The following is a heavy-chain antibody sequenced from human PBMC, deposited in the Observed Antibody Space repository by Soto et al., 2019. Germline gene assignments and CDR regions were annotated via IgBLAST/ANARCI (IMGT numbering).Heavy chain of an antibody. CDR1: GFIFRNYW. V-gene: IGHV3-7*01. J-gene: IGHJ4*02. CDR3: VRDWDS. Sequence: QLVESGGGLVQPGGSLRLSCTVSGFIFRNYWMAWARQAPGKGLQWVAVIKQDGSETHFVYSLGGRFTISRDNAENSLFLHMNGLRADDTAVYYCVRDWDSWGQGTLVTVSS. CDR2: IKQDGSET.